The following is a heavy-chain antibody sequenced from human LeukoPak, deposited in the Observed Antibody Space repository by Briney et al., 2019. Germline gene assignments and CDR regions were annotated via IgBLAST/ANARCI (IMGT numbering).Heavy chain of an antibody. CDR3: TRPLYSGSYYYYYMDV. Sequence: GGSLRLSCAASGFTFSGSAMHWVRQASEKGLEWVGRIRSKANSYATAYAASVKGRFTISRDDSKNTAYLQMNSLKTEDTAVYYCTRPLYSGSYYYYYMDVWGKGTTVTVSS. D-gene: IGHD1-26*01. V-gene: IGHV3-73*01. CDR2: IRSKANSYAT. CDR1: GFTFSGSA. J-gene: IGHJ6*03.